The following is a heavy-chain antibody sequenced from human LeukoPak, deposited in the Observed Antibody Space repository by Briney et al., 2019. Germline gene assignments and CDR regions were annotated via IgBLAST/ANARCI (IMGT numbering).Heavy chain of an antibody. Sequence: GGSLRLSCAASGFTFSTYAMSWVRQIPGKGLEWVSSIIYSGGTTYYADSVKGRFTISRDNAKNSLYLQMNSLRAEDTAVYYCARSGHYDYVWGSYRVFDYWGQGTLVTVSS. D-gene: IGHD3-16*02. J-gene: IGHJ4*02. V-gene: IGHV3-23*01. CDR2: IIYSGGTT. CDR1: GFTFSTYA. CDR3: ARSGHYDYVWGSYRVFDY.